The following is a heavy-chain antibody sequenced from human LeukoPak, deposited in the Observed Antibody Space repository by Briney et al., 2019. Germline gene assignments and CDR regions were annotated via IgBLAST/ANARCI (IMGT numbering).Heavy chain of an antibody. J-gene: IGHJ3*02. V-gene: IGHV4-34*01. CDR2: INHSGST. Sequence: SETLSLTCAVYGGSFSGYYWSWIRQPPGKGLEWIGEINHSGSTNYNPSLKSRVTISVDKSKNQFSLKLSSVTAADTAVYYCARKGYSYGYAIRAFDIWGQGTMVTVSS. CDR1: GGSFSGYY. CDR3: ARKGYSYGYAIRAFDI. D-gene: IGHD5-18*01.